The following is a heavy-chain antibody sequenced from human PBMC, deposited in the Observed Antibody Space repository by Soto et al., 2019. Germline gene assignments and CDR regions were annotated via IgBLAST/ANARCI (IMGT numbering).Heavy chain of an antibody. D-gene: IGHD5-18*01. Sequence: VASVKLSCKASGFTFTNSAVQWVRQARGQRLEWIGWIVVGIGNTNYAKKFQERVTITRDMSTTTAYMELSSLRSEDTAAYYCATDKGDSYGYGNYWGQGTMVTVSA. J-gene: IGHJ4*02. CDR1: GFTFTNSA. V-gene: IGHV1-58*01. CDR2: IVVGIGNT. CDR3: ATDKGDSYGYGNY.